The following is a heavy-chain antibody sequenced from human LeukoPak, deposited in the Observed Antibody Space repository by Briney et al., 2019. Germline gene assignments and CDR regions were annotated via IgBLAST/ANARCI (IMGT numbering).Heavy chain of an antibody. D-gene: IGHD6-19*01. CDR2: ISGSGGST. J-gene: IGHJ4*02. CDR3: AKDLGGVDSSGWYPYYFDY. CDR1: GFTFDDYG. Sequence: PGGSLRLSCAASGFTFDDYGMSWVRQAPGKGLEWVSAISGSGGSTYYADSVKGRFTISRDNSKNTLYLQMNSLRAEDTAVYYCAKDLGGVDSSGWYPYYFDYWGQGTLVTVSS. V-gene: IGHV3-23*01.